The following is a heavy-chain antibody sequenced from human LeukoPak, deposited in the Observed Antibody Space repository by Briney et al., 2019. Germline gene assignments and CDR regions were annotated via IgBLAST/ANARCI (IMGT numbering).Heavy chain of an antibody. D-gene: IGHD3-22*01. V-gene: IGHV4-34*01. CDR1: GGPFSGYY. CDR3: ARGGDDSSGYLYYFDY. J-gene: IGHJ4*02. CDR2: INHSGST. Sequence: ETLSXTCAVYGGPFSGYYWSWIRQPPGKGLEWIGEINHSGSTNYNPSLKSRVTISLHTSNNHFSLKLSSVTAADTAVYYCARGGDDSSGYLYYFDYWGQGTLVTVSS.